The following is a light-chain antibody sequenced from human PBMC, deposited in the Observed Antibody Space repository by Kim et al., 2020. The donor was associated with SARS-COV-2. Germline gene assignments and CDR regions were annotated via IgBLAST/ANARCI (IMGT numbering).Light chain of an antibody. CDR2: YDD. V-gene: IGLV3-21*04. J-gene: IGLJ2*01. CDR3: QVWDRSSDQVL. Sequence: SHELTQPPSVSVAPGKTATITCGGNNIGSENVHWYQQQPGQAPVLVIHYDDGRPSGIPDRFSGSKSGNTATLTISRVEAGDEADYYCQVWDRSSDQVLFGGGTQLTVL. CDR1: NIGSEN.